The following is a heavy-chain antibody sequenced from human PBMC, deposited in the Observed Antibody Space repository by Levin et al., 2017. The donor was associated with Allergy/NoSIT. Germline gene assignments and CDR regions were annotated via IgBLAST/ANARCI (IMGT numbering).Heavy chain of an antibody. D-gene: IGHD3-22*01. V-gene: IGHV3-9*01. CDR2: LSWNSGSI. CDR1: GFTFDDYA. J-gene: IGHJ4*02. Sequence: SLKISCAASGFTFDDYAMHWVRQAPGKGLEWVSGLSWNSGSIGYADSVKGRFTISRDNAKNSLYLQMNNLRAEDTALYYCAKALNYYHTSGFDYWGQGTLVTVSS. CDR3: AKALNYYHTSGFDY.